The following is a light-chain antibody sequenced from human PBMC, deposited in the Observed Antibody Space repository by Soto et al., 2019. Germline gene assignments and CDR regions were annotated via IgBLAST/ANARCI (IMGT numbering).Light chain of an antibody. Sequence: SALTQPPSASGSPGQSVTISCTGTSSDVGGYHYVSWYQQHPGKAPKLMIYEVSKRPSGVPDRFSGSKSGNTASLTVAGLQTEDEADYYCSSYADSSNLVFGGGTKLTVL. CDR2: EVS. V-gene: IGLV2-8*01. J-gene: IGLJ2*01. CDR3: SSYADSSNLV. CDR1: SSDVGGYHY.